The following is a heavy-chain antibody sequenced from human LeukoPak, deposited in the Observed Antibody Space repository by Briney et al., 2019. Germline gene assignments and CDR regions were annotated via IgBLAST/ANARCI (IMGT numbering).Heavy chain of an antibody. Sequence: GSLRLSCAASGFSFSTYSMIWARQAPGKGLEWVSSVSGTSEYIYYADSVRGRFTISRDNAKNTVYLQMNSLRAEDTAVYYCARWYSSGWYSDYWGQGTLVTVSS. J-gene: IGHJ4*02. CDR3: ARWYSSGWYSDY. CDR1: GFSFSTYS. D-gene: IGHD6-19*01. CDR2: VSGTSEYI. V-gene: IGHV3-21*06.